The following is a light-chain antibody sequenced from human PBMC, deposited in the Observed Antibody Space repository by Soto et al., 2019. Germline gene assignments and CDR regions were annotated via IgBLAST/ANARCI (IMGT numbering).Light chain of an antibody. Sequence: DIQMTQSPSSLSASVGDRVTITCQASHDISIDVIWYQQKPGRAPKLLIFDASVLEVGVPSKFSGSGGGTHFTFTMSSLQSEDIATYYCQLYDNLPITFGQGTRLDIK. V-gene: IGKV1-33*01. J-gene: IGKJ5*01. CDR1: HDISID. CDR2: DAS. CDR3: QLYDNLPIT.